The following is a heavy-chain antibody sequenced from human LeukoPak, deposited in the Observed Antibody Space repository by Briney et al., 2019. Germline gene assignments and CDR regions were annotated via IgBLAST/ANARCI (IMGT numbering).Heavy chain of an antibody. D-gene: IGHD4-17*01. CDR2: INPSGGST. CDR1: GYTFTSYY. J-gene: IGHJ5*02. V-gene: IGHV1-46*01. Sequence: ASVKVSCKASGYTFTSYYMHWVRQAHGHGLELNGIINPSGGSTSYAQKFQGRVTMTRDTSTSTVYMELSSLRSEDTAVYYCARGPKRGDYDWFDPWGQGTLVTVSS. CDR3: ARGPKRGDYDWFDP.